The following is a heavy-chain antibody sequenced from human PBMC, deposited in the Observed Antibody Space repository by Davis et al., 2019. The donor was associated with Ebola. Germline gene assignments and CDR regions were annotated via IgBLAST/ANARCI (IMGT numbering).Heavy chain of an antibody. Sequence: GESLKISCTASGFTFGDYAMSWVRQAPGKGLEWVGFIRSKAYGGTTEYAASVKGRFTISRDNSKNTLYLQMNNLTTEDTAVYYCARDNGRGYSFVEYYFDYWGQGTLVTVSS. V-gene: IGHV3-49*04. J-gene: IGHJ4*02. CDR1: GFTFGDYA. CDR2: IRSKAYGGTT. CDR3: ARDNGRGYSFVEYYFDY. D-gene: IGHD3-3*01.